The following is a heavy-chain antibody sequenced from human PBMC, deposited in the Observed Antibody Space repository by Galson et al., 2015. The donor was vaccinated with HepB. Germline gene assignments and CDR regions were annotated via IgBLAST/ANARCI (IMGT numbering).Heavy chain of an antibody. CDR1: GFPFYYAW. J-gene: IGHJ4*02. Sequence: SLRLSCAASGFPFYYAWMSWVRQSPGKGLEWVGLIKSKPGGETTHYAAPVKGRFTISRDKSKNTLFLQMNNMRGEDTALYYCASLETRGMTTMPFDYWGQGTLVTVSS. D-gene: IGHD5-24*01. CDR2: IKSKPGGETT. V-gene: IGHV3-15*01. CDR3: ASLETRGMTTMPFDY.